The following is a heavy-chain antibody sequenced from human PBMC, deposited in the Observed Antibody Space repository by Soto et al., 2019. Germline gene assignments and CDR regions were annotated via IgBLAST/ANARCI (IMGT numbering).Heavy chain of an antibody. V-gene: IGHV3-23*01. J-gene: IGHJ4*02. D-gene: IGHD3-16*01. CDR2: ITGDGLTT. CDR1: GFTFSSYA. Sequence: LRLSCAASGFTFSSYAMSWVRQAPGKGLDWVSTITGDGLTTYDADSVKGRFTISRDNSKSTLYLQLNSLRVDDTAVYYCAKVGGGGPVTAAIGRFDSWGQGTQVTVSS. CDR3: AKVGGGGPVTAAIGRFDS.